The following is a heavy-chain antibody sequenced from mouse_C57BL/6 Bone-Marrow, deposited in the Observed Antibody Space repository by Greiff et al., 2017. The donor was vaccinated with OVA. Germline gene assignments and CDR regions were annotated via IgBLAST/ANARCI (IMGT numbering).Heavy chain of an antibody. CDR1: GYTFTSYW. J-gene: IGHJ3*01. V-gene: IGHV1-61*01. CDR3: ARENGNYD. CDR2: IYPSDSET. Sequence: QQSCKASGYTFTSYWMDWVKQRPGQGLEWIGNIYPSDSETHYNQKFKDKATLTVDKSSSTAYMQLSSLTSEDSAVYYCARENGNYDWGQGTLVTVSA. D-gene: IGHD2-1*01.